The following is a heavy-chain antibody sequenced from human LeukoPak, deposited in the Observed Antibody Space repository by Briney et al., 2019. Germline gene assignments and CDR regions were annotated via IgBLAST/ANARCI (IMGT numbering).Heavy chain of an antibody. CDR3: ARGEWDLLFDY. Sequence: SETLSLTCTVSGGSISSYYWSWIRQPPGKGLEWIGYIYYSGSTNYNPSLKSRVTILVDTSKNQFSLKLSSVTAADTAVYYCARGEWDLLFDYWGQGTLVTVSS. V-gene: IGHV4-59*01. CDR1: GGSISSYY. D-gene: IGHD1-26*01. CDR2: IYYSGST. J-gene: IGHJ4*02.